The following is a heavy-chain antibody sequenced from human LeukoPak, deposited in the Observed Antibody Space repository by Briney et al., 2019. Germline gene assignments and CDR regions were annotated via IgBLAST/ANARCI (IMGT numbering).Heavy chain of an antibody. CDR3: ARDQGRDVWFDP. CDR1: GGSISNSNYY. J-gene: IGHJ5*02. Sequence: SETLSLTCTVSGGSISNSNYYWGWIRQPPGKGLEWIGRIHYSGSTYYNPSLRSRVTLSVDTSKNQFSLKLSSVTAADTAVYYCARDQGRDVWFDPWGQGTLVTVSS. V-gene: IGHV4-39*07. CDR2: IHYSGST.